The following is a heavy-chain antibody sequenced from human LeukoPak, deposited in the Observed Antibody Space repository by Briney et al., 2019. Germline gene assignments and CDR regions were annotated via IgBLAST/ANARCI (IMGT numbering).Heavy chain of an antibody. D-gene: IGHD3-22*01. CDR2: INPSGGST. V-gene: IGHV1-46*01. J-gene: IGHJ4*02. CDR1: GYTFTSYY. CDR3: ARASGLPFTMTLDY. Sequence: ASVKLSCKASGYTFTSYYMHWVRQAPGQGLEWMGIINPSGGSTSYAQKFEGRVTMTRDTSTSTIYMELSSLRSEDTGVYYCARASGLPFTMTLDYWGQGTLVTVSS.